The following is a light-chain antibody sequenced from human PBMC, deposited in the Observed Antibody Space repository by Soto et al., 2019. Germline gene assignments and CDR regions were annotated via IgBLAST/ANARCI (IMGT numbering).Light chain of an antibody. V-gene: IGLV1-51*01. CDR2: DDN. CDR3: GSWDSSLGAGV. CDR1: SSNIGSNY. J-gene: IGLJ2*01. Sequence: QSVLTQPPSVSAAPGQKVTISCSGSSSNIGSNYVSWYQQLPGTAPKLLLYDDNKQPSGIPDRFSGYNSGTSATLGITGLPAGDADDYYCGSWDSSLGAGVFGGGTQLTVL.